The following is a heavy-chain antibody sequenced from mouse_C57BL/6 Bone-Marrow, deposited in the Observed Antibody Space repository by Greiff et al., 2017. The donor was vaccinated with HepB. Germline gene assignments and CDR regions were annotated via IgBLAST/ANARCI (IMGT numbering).Heavy chain of an antibody. CDR1: GYSITSGYY. CDR2: ISYDGSN. V-gene: IGHV3-6*01. CDR3: ARDYYYGRNY. Sequence: DVKLVESGPGLVKPSQSLSLTCSVTGYSITSGYYWNWIRQFPGNKLEWMGYISYDGSNNYNPSLKNRIPITRDTSKNQFFLKLNSVTTEDTATYYCARDYYYGRNYWGQGTSVTVSS. J-gene: IGHJ4*01.